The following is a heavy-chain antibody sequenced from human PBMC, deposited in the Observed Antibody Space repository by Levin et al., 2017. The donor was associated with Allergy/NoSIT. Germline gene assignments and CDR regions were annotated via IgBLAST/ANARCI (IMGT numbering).Heavy chain of an antibody. Sequence: LSLTCAASGFSFGDYAMTWVRQAPGKGLEWVSGISGSGDITLYADPVKGRFTISRDNSKNTLYLQMNSLRAGDTAFYYCAKKSVRHYASDYNFFDTWGQGTLVTVSS. CDR3: AKKSVRHYASDYNFFDT. V-gene: IGHV3-23*01. CDR1: GFSFGDYA. J-gene: IGHJ5*02. CDR2: ISGSGDIT. D-gene: IGHD2-2*01.